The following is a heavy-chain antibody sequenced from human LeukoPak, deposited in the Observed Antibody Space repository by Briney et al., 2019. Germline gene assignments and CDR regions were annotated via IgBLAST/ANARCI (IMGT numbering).Heavy chain of an antibody. D-gene: IGHD5-24*01. CDR1: GGSISSSYY. CDR2: IYYSGST. J-gene: IGHJ4*02. CDR3: ARRDGYNYNGFDY. Sequence: SETLSLTCTVSGGSISSSYYWGWIRQPPGKGLEWIGSIYYSGSTYYNPSLKSRVTISVDTSKNQFSLKLSSVTAADTAVYYCARRDGYNYNGFDYWGQGTLVTVSS. V-gene: IGHV4-39*01.